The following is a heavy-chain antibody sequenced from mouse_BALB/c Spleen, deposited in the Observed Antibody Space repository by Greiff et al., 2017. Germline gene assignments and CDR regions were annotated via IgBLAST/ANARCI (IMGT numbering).Heavy chain of an antibody. CDR3: AIYDDAMDY. CDR1: GFTFSSYT. V-gene: IGHV5-12-2*01. CDR2: ISNGGGST. Sequence: DVMLVESGGGLVQPGGSLKLSCAASGFTFSSYTMSWVRQTPEKRLEWVAYISNGGGSTYYPDTVKGRFTISRDNAKNTLYLQMSSLKSEDTAMYYCAIYDDAMDYWGQGTSVTVSS. D-gene: IGHD2-3*01. J-gene: IGHJ4*01.